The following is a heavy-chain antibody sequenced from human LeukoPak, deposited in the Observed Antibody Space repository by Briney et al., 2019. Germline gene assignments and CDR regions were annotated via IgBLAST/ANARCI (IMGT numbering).Heavy chain of an antibody. J-gene: IGHJ5*02. CDR3: TLYNH. Sequence: ASVKVSCTASGYTFTSYAMNWVRQAPGQGLEWVGCINPGNGDTRYGPEFQGRVTISSDTSASTAYMELRILRSEDMAVYYCTLYNHWGQGTLVTVSS. CDR2: INPGNGDT. CDR1: GYTFTSYA. D-gene: IGHD2-2*02. V-gene: IGHV1-3*03.